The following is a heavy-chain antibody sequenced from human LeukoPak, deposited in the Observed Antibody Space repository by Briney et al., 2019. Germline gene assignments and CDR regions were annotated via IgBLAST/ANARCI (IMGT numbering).Heavy chain of an antibody. J-gene: IGHJ6*02. CDR2: INPNSGGT. CDR1: GYSFTDYY. Sequence: GASVKVSCKTSGYSFTDYYMHWVRQAPGQGLEWMGWINPNSGGTSSAQKCQGRVTMTRATSTGTVYMELSIVRSEDTAVYYCAREARECSGSCQSYYGMDVWGQGTTVTVSS. V-gene: IGHV1-2*02. CDR3: AREARECSGSCQSYYGMDV. D-gene: IGHD1-26*01.